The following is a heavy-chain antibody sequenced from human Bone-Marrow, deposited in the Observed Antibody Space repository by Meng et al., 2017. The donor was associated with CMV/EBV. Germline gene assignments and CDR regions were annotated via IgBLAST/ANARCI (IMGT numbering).Heavy chain of an antibody. Sequence: ASVKVSCKASGYTFSTYDINWLRQATGQGLEWMGWMNANSGNTGYAQKFQGRVSMTRDTSTSTAYMELSSLRSEDTAVYYCARTQIAVEAGGTKTKYYFYGLDVWGQGTTVTVSS. V-gene: IGHV1-8*02. D-gene: IGHD1/OR15-1a*01. CDR2: MNANSGNT. CDR1: GYTFSTYD. CDR3: ARTQIAVEAGGTKTKYYFYGLDV. J-gene: IGHJ6*02.